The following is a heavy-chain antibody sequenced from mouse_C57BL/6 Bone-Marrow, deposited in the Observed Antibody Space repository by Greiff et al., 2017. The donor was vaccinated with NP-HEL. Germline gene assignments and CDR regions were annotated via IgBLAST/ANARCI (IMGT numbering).Heavy chain of an antibody. CDR1: GYAFSSYW. CDR2: IYPGDGDT. D-gene: IGHD2-4*01. V-gene: IGHV1-80*01. CDR3: ARLIYYDYDVDYFDY. Sequence: VQLQQSGAELVKPGASVKISCKASGYAFSSYWMNWVKQRPGKGLEWIGQIYPGDGDTNYNGKFKGKATLTADKSSSTAYMQLSSLTSEDSAVYFCARLIYYDYDVDYFDYWGQGTTLTVSS. J-gene: IGHJ2*01.